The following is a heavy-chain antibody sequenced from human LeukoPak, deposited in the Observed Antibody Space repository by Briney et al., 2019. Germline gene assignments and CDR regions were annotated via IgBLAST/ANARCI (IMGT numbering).Heavy chain of an antibody. V-gene: IGHV3-7*01. CDR1: GFTFNDFW. J-gene: IGHJ4*02. Sequence: GSLRLSCTGSGFTFNDFWMSWVRQAPGRGLEWVASLNQDGSQKDYVDSVKGRFTISRDNAENSLYLQMNSLRADDTAIFYCAGLYGDVTTFDYWGQGILVTVSS. CDR2: LNQDGSQK. CDR3: AGLYGDVTTFDY. D-gene: IGHD2-21*02.